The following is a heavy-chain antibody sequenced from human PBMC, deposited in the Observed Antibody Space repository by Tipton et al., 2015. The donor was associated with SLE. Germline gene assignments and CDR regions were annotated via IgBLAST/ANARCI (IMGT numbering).Heavy chain of an antibody. CDR2: INHSGST. J-gene: IGHJ4*02. CDR1: GGSFSSYY. CDR3: ARRCGMGLYR. D-gene: IGHD3-3*01. Sequence: LRLSCAVYGGSFSSYYWSWIRQPPGKGLEWIGEINHSGSTKYNPSLKSRVTMSVDTSKNQFSLRLNSVTAADTAVYYCARRCGMGLYRWGQGTLVTVSS. V-gene: IGHV4-34*01.